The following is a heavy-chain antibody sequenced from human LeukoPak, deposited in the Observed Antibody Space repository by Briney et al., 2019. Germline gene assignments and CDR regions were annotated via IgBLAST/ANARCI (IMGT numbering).Heavy chain of an antibody. Sequence: PGGSLRLSCAASGFPFSSYWMSWVRQAPGKELEWVANIKQVGSEKYYVDSVKGRFTISRDNAKNSLYLQMNSLRAEDTAVYYCARDRGYQLLGTGTDYYYGMDVWGQGTTVTVSS. J-gene: IGHJ6*02. CDR2: IKQVGSEK. CDR3: ARDRGYQLLGTGTDYYYGMDV. D-gene: IGHD2-2*01. CDR1: GFPFSSYW. V-gene: IGHV3-7*01.